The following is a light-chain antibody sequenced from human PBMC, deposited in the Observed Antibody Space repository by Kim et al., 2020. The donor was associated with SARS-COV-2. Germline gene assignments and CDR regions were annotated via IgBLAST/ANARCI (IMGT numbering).Light chain of an antibody. Sequence: ASVGDRVTSTCRASQGISNYLAWYQQKPGKVPKLLIYAASTLQSGVPSRFSGSGSGTDFTLTISSLQPEDVASYYCQKYNSAPRTFGPGTKVDIK. CDR3: QKYNSAPRT. V-gene: IGKV1-27*01. CDR1: QGISNY. J-gene: IGKJ3*01. CDR2: AAS.